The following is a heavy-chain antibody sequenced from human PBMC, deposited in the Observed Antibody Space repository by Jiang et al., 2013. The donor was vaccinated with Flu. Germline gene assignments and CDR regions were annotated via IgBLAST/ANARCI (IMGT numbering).Heavy chain of an antibody. CDR2: ISWNSGNI. J-gene: IGHJ4*02. CDR1: GFTFGHYA. D-gene: IGHD3-22*01. Sequence: RLSCAASGFTFGHYAMHWVRQAPGKGLEWVSGISWNSGNIGYADSVKGRFTISRDNSKNSLYLQLNNLRAEDTALYYCAKDSASNYYDSSGYSYWGQGTLVTVSS. V-gene: IGHV3-9*01. CDR3: AKDSASNYYDSSGYSY.